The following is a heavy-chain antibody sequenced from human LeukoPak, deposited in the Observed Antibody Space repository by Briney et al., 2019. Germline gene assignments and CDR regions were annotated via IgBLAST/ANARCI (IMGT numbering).Heavy chain of an antibody. CDR3: ARASSKQLAGYLPDGFDI. V-gene: IGHV3-30*03. CDR1: GFTFSSYG. Sequence: GGSLRLSCAASGFTFSSYGMHWVRQAPGKGLEWVAVVANDGNDKKYVDSVKGRFTISRDNAKNSLSLQMNSLRADDAAVYYCARASSKQLAGYLPDGFDIWGQGTMVTVSS. J-gene: IGHJ3*02. D-gene: IGHD3-9*01. CDR2: VANDGNDK.